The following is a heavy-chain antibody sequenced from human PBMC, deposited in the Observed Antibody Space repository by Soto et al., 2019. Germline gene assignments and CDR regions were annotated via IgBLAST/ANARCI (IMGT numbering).Heavy chain of an antibody. V-gene: IGHV4-34*01. CDR3: ARGKDDAFDI. Sequence: QVQLQQWGAGLLKPSETLSLTCAVYGGSFSGYYWSWIRQPPGKGLEWIGEINHSGSTNYNPSLKSRVTISVDTSKNQFSLKLSSVTAADTAVYYCARGKDDAFDIWGQGPMVTVSS. CDR2: INHSGST. CDR1: GGSFSGYY. J-gene: IGHJ3*02.